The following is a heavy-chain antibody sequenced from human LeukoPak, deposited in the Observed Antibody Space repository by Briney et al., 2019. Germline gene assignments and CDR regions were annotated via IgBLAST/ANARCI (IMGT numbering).Heavy chain of an antibody. CDR3: AKEFNYFNDYHYYMDV. CDR1: GFIFSNYG. V-gene: IGHV3-30*18. D-gene: IGHD5-24*01. J-gene: IGHJ6*03. CDR2: ISYAGTNK. Sequence: GGGVVQPGGSLRLSCVGSGFIFSNYGMHWVRQAPGKGLEWVADISYAGTNKKYVDSVQGRFTISRDNSKNTLNLQMSSLRPDDTAVYYCAKEFNYFNDYHYYMDVWGKGTRV.